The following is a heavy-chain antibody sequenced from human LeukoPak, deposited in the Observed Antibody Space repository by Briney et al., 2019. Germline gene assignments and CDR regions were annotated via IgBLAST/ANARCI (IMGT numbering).Heavy chain of an antibody. D-gene: IGHD6-19*01. Sequence: SETLSLTCTVSGGSVSTYYWSWIRQPPGKGLEWIGYIYNSGSTRYNPSLKSRVTISVDTSKNQFSMKLRSVTAADTAVYYCARQRWYSSSVLFDYWGQGTLVTVSS. CDR3: ARQRWYSSSVLFDY. CDR2: IYNSGST. V-gene: IGHV4-59*08. J-gene: IGHJ4*02. CDR1: GGSVSTYY.